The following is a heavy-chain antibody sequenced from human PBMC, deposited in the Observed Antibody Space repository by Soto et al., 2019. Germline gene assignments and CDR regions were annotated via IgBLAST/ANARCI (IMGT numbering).Heavy chain of an antibody. V-gene: IGHV1-69*01. CDR3: ARNLISNYHYGGMDV. CDR2: IIPFFHAA. CDR1: ADTFSSSA. Sequence: QVQLVQSGAEVKKPGSSVKVSCKASADTFSSSAFSWVRQAPGQGLEWMGGIIPFFHAANYAQRFQGRVTITADESTSTDYMELSSLISEDTARYYCARNLISNYHYGGMDVWGQGTTVTVSS. J-gene: IGHJ6*02.